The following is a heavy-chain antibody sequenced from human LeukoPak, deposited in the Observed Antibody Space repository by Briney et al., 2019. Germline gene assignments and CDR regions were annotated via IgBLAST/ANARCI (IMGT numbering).Heavy chain of an antibody. J-gene: IGHJ4*02. D-gene: IGHD3-22*01. V-gene: IGHV4-59*06. Sequence: SETLSLTCTVSGGSISSYYWSWIRQHPGKGLEWIGYMYYSGSTYYNPSLKSRVTISVDTSKNQFSLNLTSVTAADTAVYYCAGGYDIYLDYWGQGTLVTVSS. CDR1: GGSISSYY. CDR2: MYYSGST. CDR3: AGGYDIYLDY.